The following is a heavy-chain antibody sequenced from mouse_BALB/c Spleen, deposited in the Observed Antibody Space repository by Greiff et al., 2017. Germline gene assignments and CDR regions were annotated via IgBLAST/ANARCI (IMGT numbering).Heavy chain of an antibody. V-gene: IGHV5-17*02. CDR2: ISSGSSTI. D-gene: IGHD1-1*01. Sequence: EVMVVESGGGLVQPGGSRKLSCAASGFTFSSFEMLWVRQAPEKGLEWVAYISSGSSTIYYADTVKGRFTISRDNPKNPLFLQMTSLRSEDTAMYYCARSEVVATPYAMDYWGQGTSVTVSS. CDR3: ARSEVVATPYAMDY. J-gene: IGHJ4*01. CDR1: GFTFSSFE.